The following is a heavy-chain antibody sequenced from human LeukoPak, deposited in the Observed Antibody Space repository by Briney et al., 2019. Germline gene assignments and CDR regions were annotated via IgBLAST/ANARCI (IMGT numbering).Heavy chain of an antibody. CDR3: ARDKIVGASKFDY. V-gene: IGHV3-7*01. J-gene: IGHJ4*02. CDR1: GFTFSSYW. Sequence: GGSLRLSCAASGFTFSSYWMSWVRQAPGKGLEWVAHIKQDESEKYYVDSVKGRFTISRDNAKNSLYLQMNSLRAEDTAIYYCARDKIVGASKFDYWGQGTLVTVSS. D-gene: IGHD1-26*01. CDR2: IKQDESEK.